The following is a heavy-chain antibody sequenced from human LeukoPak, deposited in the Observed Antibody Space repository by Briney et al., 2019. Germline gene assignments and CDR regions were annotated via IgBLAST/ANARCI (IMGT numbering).Heavy chain of an antibody. CDR3: ARHIRGGGWLDP. CDR2: IYYSGST. V-gene: IGHV4-39*01. CDR1: GGSISSSSYY. D-gene: IGHD3-10*01. J-gene: IGHJ5*02. Sequence: KPSETLSLTCTVSGGSISSSSYYWGWIRQPPGKGLEWIGSIYYSGSTYYNPSLKSRVTISADMSKNQFSLKLSSVTAADTAVYYCARHIRGGGWLDPWGQGSLVTVSS.